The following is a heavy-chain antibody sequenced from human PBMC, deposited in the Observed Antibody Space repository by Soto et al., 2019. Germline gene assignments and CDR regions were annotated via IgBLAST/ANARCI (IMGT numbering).Heavy chain of an antibody. J-gene: IGHJ4*02. CDR1: GGSISSSSYY. CDR2: IYYSGST. CDR3: AGIKSHGDYRFDY. V-gene: IGHV4-39*01. Sequence: SETRSLTFTVSGGSISSSSYYWGWIRQPPGKGLEWIGSIYYSGSTYHHPSLKSRVTISVDTSKNQFSLKLSSVTDADTAVYDCAGIKSHGDYRFDYWGQGTLVTVSS. D-gene: IGHD4-17*01.